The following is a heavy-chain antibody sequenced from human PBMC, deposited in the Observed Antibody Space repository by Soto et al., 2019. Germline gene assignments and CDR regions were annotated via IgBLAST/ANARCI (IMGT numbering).Heavy chain of an antibody. D-gene: IGHD4-17*01. CDR1: GGSFSGYY. CDR2: INHSGST. V-gene: IGHV4-34*01. CDR3: ARGRRTAVTLDY. J-gene: IGHJ4*02. Sequence: QVQLQQWGAGRLKPSETLSLTCAVYGGSFSGYYWSWIRQPPGKGLEWIGEINHSGSTNYNPSLKSRVTISVDTSKNQFSLKLSSVTAADTAVYYCARGRRTAVTLDYWGQGTLVTVSS.